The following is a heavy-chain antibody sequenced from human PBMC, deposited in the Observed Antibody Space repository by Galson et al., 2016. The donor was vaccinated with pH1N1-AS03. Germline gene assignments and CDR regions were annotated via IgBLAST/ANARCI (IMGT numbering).Heavy chain of an antibody. Sequence: PALVKPTQTLTLTCTFSGFSLSTGGVHVAWIRQPPGKTLEWLALIFWDGETRHSPSLGSRLTITKDTSKNQVVLTMTNMDPVDTATYYCARVWGAAAGYFDYWGPGKLVVVSS. J-gene: IGHJ4*02. D-gene: IGHD6-13*01. CDR3: ARVWGAAAGYFDY. CDR2: IFWDGET. V-gene: IGHV2-5*02. CDR1: GFSLSTGGVH.